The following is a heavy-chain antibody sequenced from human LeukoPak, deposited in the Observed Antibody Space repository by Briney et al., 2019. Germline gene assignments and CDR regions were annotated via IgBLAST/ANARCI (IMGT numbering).Heavy chain of an antibody. CDR1: GFTFSSYS. Sequence: GGSLRLSCAASGFTFSSYSMNWVRQAPGKGLEWVSYISSSSSTIYYADSVKGRFTISRDNAKNSLYLQMNSLRAEDTAVYYCARVYCSGGSCYDYYYGMDVWGQGTTVTVSS. CDR3: ARVYCSGGSCYDYYYGMDV. V-gene: IGHV3-48*04. CDR2: ISSSSSTI. J-gene: IGHJ6*02. D-gene: IGHD2-15*01.